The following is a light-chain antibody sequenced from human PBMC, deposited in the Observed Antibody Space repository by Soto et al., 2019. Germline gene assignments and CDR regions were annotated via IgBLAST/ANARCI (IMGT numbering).Light chain of an antibody. CDR3: LQHHALPFS. CDR2: AAF. Sequence: DIQMTQSPSSLSASVGDRVTITCRASQGINNLLGWYQQRPGKAPKRLIYAAFNLEGGVPSRFSGSGSGTEFTLTISSLQPEDFATYYCLQHHALPFSFGPGTTVDVK. CDR1: QGINNL. V-gene: IGKV1-17*01. J-gene: IGKJ3*01.